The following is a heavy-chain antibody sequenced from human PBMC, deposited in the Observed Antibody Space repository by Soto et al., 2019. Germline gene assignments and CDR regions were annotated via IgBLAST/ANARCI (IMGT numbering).Heavy chain of an antibody. V-gene: IGHV4-34*01. CDR3: ARRSGSYSPGRSYYFDY. J-gene: IGHJ4*02. D-gene: IGHD1-26*01. CDR1: GGSFSGYY. CDR2: INHSGST. Sequence: SETLSLTCAVYGGSFSGYYWSWIRQPPGKGLEWIGEINHSGSTNYNPSLKSRVTISVDTSKNQFSLKLSSVTAADTAVYYCARRSGSYSPGRSYYFDYWGQGTLVTVSS.